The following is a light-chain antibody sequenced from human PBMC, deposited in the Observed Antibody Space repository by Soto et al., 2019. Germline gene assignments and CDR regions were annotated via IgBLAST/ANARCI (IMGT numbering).Light chain of an antibody. V-gene: IGKV1-39*01. CDR1: QSISSY. Sequence: DIQMTQSPSSLSASVGDRVTITCRASQSISSYLNWYQQKPGKAPKLLIYAASSLQSGVPSRFSGSGSGTDFTLTISSLQHEDFAPYYCQQTYSSPRTFGQGTKVDIK. J-gene: IGKJ1*01. CDR2: AAS. CDR3: QQTYSSPRT.